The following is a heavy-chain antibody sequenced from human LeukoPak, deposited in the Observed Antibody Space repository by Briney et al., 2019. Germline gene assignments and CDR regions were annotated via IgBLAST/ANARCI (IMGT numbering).Heavy chain of an antibody. CDR3: ARGRIPDAAILY. D-gene: IGHD2-2*01. CDR1: GGTFSSYA. J-gene: IGHJ4*02. Sequence: ASVKVSCKASGGTFSSYAISWVRQATGQGLEWMGWMNPNSGNTGYAQKFQGRVTMTRNTSISTAYMELSSLRSEDTAVYYCARGRIPDAAILYWGQGTLVTVSS. CDR2: MNPNSGNT. V-gene: IGHV1-8*02.